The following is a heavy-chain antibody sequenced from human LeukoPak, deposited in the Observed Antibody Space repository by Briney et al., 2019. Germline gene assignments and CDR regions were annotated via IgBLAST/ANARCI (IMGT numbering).Heavy chain of an antibody. J-gene: IGHJ4*02. Sequence: GGSLRLSCAASGFTFSSYAMSWVRRAPGKGLEWVSTISASDGSRYYADSVKGRFTISRDNSKNTLYLQMNSLRAEDTAVYYCAKNIGGFDYWGQGTLVTVSS. CDR1: GFTFSSYA. CDR3: AKNIGGFDY. V-gene: IGHV3-23*01. D-gene: IGHD4-23*01. CDR2: ISASDGSR.